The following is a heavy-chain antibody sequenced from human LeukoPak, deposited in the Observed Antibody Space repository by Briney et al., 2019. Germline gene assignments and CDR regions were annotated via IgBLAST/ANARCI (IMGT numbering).Heavy chain of an antibody. D-gene: IGHD2-2*01. J-gene: IGHJ4*02. CDR3: AKDSRPSSVYYFDY. CDR1: GFTFSSYG. Sequence: PGGSLRLSCAASGFTFSSYGIHWVRQAPGKGLEWVAFIRYDGSNKYYADSVKGRFTISRDNSKNTLYLQMNSLRAEDTAVYYCAKDSRPSSVYYFDYWGQGTLVTVSS. CDR2: IRYDGSNK. V-gene: IGHV3-30*02.